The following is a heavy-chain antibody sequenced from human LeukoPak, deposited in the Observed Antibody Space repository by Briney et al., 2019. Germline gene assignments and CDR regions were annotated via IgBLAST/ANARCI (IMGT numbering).Heavy chain of an antibody. Sequence: GASLKISCKGSGYRFTSYWIGWGRQIPGKGLGWMGIIYPGDSDTRYSSSFQGQVTFSADKSISTAYLQWSSLTASDTAMYYCARQGYGSGRRLEYWFAPWGQGALVTVSS. J-gene: IGHJ5*02. CDR1: GYRFTSYW. D-gene: IGHD3-10*01. V-gene: IGHV5-51*01. CDR3: ARQGYGSGRRLEYWFAP. CDR2: IYPGDSDT.